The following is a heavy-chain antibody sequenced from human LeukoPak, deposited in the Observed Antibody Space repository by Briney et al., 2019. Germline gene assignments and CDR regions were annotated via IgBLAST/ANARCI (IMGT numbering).Heavy chain of an antibody. CDR3: ARDKSYGSGSYYNDYYGMDV. CDR1: GFTFSSYW. V-gene: IGHV3-7*01. Sequence: GGSLRLSCAASGFTFSSYWMSWVRQAPGKGLEWVANIKQDGSEKYYVDSVKGRFTISRDNAENSLYLQMNSLRAEDTAVYYCARDKSYGSGSYYNDYYGMDVWGQGTTVTVSS. J-gene: IGHJ6*02. D-gene: IGHD3-10*01. CDR2: IKQDGSEK.